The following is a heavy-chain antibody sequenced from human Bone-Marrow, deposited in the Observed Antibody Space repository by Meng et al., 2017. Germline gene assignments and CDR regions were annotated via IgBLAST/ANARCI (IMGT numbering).Heavy chain of an antibody. CDR1: GGTFSSYA. V-gene: IGHV1-69*13. CDR3: ARVSGYCSGGSCYDY. D-gene: IGHD2-15*01. CDR2: IIPILGTA. Sequence: SVKVSCKASGGTFSSYAISWVRQAPGQGLEWMGGIIPILGTANYAQKFQGRVTITADESTSTAYMELSSLRSEDTAVYYCARVSGYCSGGSCYDYWGQGTLVTVSS. J-gene: IGHJ4*02.